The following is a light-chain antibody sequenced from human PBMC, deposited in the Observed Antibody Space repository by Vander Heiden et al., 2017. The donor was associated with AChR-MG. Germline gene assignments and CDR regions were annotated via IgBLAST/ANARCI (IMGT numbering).Light chain of an antibody. CDR1: QTVSSTY. CDR2: GAS. CDR3: QQYGGSPLT. Sequence: EIVLTPSPVTLSLSPGERATLSCWARQTVSSTYLAWYQQKPGQAPRLLIYGASSRATGIPDRFTGSGPGTDFTLTISRLEPEDFAVYYCQQYGGSPLTFGAGTKVEIK. J-gene: IGKJ4*01. V-gene: IGKV3-20*01.